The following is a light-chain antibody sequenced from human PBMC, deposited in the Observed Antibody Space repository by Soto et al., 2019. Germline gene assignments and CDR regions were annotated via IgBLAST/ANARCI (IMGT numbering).Light chain of an antibody. J-gene: IGKJ4*01. Sequence: EIVLTQSPATLSLSPGERATLSCRASQSVSSYLAWYQQKPGQAPRLLIYDASNRATGIPARFSGSGSGTYFPLTISSLEPEDFAVYYCQHRSNWPLTFGGGTKVEIK. CDR2: DAS. CDR3: QHRSNWPLT. CDR1: QSVSSY. V-gene: IGKV3-11*01.